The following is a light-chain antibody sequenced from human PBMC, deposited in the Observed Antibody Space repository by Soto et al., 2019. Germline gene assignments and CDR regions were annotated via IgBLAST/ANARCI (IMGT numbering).Light chain of an antibody. CDR2: DAS. V-gene: IGKV1-5*01. J-gene: IGKJ1*01. CDR1: QSVSGW. Sequence: DIQMTQSPSTLSASVGDTVTVTCRASQSVSGWLAWYQQKPGEAPKLLIYDASSLESGVPPRFSGSGSGTEFTLTISSLQPDDFATYYCQHYNSYSEAFGQGTKVDIK. CDR3: QHYNSYSEA.